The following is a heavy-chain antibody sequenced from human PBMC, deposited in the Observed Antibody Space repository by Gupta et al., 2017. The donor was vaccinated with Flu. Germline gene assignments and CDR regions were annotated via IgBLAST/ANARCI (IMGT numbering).Heavy chain of an antibody. CDR1: GYTFSDYY. CDR2: ISPESGGT. J-gene: IGHJ3*01. Sequence: QVQLVQSGPEVKKPGASGKVSCKASGYTFSDYYVSWLREAPGQRLEWVGWISPESGGTNYAQKFQGRVTMTRDTSINTVYMELNSLRSDDTALYYCAAYVAESGYSDSFDLWGQGTTVTVSS. V-gene: IGHV1-2*02. CDR3: AAYVAESGYSDSFDL. D-gene: IGHD3-9*01.